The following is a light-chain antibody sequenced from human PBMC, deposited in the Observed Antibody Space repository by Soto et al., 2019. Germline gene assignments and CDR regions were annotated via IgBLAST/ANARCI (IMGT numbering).Light chain of an antibody. V-gene: IGKV3-20*01. CDR1: QSLSREF. Sequence: EIILTQSPGTLSLSPGERATLSCRGSQSLSREFLAWYQQKPGQAPRLLMYQTSSRASGVPDRFSGSGSGTDFTLIISSLEPEDSAVYYCQHYGGSPAYTFGQGTKLEI. CDR3: QHYGGSPAYT. CDR2: QTS. J-gene: IGKJ2*01.